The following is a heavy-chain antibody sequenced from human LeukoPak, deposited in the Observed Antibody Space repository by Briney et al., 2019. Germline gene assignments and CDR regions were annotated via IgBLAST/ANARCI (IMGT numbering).Heavy chain of an antibody. D-gene: IGHD2-15*01. CDR1: GYTFTSYY. J-gene: IGHJ4*02. Sequence: ASVKVSCKASGYTFTSYYMHWVRQAPGKGLEWMGIINPSGGSTSYAQKFQGRVTMTRDTSTSTVYMELSSLRSEDTAVYYCARLLGYCSGGSCSYYFDYWGQGTLVTVSS. CDR3: ARLLGYCSGGSCSYYFDY. V-gene: IGHV1-46*01. CDR2: INPSGGST.